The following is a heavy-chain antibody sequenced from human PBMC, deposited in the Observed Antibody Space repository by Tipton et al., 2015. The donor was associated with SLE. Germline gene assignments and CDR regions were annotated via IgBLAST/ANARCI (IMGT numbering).Heavy chain of an antibody. V-gene: IGHV3-30*02. CDR2: IRADGSNK. J-gene: IGHJ4*02. CDR3: AGGTGAYFDH. CDR1: GFTYSGYA. Sequence: SGFTYSGYAMHWVRQAPGKGLEWVAFIRADGSNKDYADSVKGRFTISRDNSKNTLYLQMNRLRVEDTVVYYCAGGTGAYFDHWGQGTLVTVSS. D-gene: IGHD3-16*01.